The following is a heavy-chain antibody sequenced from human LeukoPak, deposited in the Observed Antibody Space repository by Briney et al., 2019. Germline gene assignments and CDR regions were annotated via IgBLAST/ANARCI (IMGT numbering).Heavy chain of an antibody. CDR2: INSDGSST. CDR1: GFTFSSYW. Sequence: PGGSLRLSCAASGFTFSSYWMHWARQAPGKGLVWVSRINSDGSSTSYADSVKGRFTISRDNAKNTLYLQMNGLRAEDTAVYYCATGERHGFDIWGQGTMVTVSS. J-gene: IGHJ3*02. V-gene: IGHV3-74*01. CDR3: ATGERHGFDI.